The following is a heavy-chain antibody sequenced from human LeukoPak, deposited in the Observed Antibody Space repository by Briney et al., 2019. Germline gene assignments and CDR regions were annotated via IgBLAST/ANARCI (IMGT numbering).Heavy chain of an antibody. CDR2: IYHSGST. J-gene: IGHJ6*02. CDR1: GGSISSGGYS. CDR3: ARDHVVRGENYYYCGMDV. Sequence: SETLSLTCAVSGGSISSGGYSWSWIRQPPGKGLEWIGYIYHSGSTYYNPSLKSRVTISVDRSKNQFSLKLSSVTAADTAVYYCARDHVVRGENYYYCGMDVWGQGTTVTVSS. V-gene: IGHV4-30-2*01. D-gene: IGHD3-10*01.